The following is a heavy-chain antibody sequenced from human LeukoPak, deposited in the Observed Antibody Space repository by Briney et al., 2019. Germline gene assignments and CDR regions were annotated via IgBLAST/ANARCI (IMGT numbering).Heavy chain of an antibody. CDR1: GGSTSNYY. CDR2: IYYSGST. Sequence: SETLSLTCTVSGGSTSNYYWSWIRQPPGKGLEWIGYIYYSGSTNYNPSLKSRVTISVDTSKNQFSLKLSSVTAADTAVYYCARDPVIYGMDVWGQGTTVTVSS. CDR3: ARDPVIYGMDV. D-gene: IGHD2-21*01. V-gene: IGHV4-59*01. J-gene: IGHJ6*02.